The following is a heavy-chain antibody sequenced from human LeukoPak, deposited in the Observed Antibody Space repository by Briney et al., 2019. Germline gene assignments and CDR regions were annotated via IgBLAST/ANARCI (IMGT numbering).Heavy chain of an antibody. D-gene: IGHD2-15*01. J-gene: IGHJ6*03. V-gene: IGHV4-4*07. CDR3: ARGECSGGSCSTHNYYYYYMDV. CDR1: GGSISSYY. CDR2: IYTSGST. Sequence: SETLPLTCTVSGGSISSYYWSWIRQPAGKGLEWIGRIYTSGSTHYNPSLKSRVTMSVDTSKNHFSLKLSSVTAADTAVYYCARGECSGGSCSTHNYYYYYMDVWGKGTTVTVSS.